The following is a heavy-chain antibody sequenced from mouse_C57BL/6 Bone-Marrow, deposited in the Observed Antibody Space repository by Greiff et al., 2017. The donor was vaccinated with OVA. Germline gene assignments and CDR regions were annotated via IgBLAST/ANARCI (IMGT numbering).Heavy chain of an antibody. J-gene: IGHJ4*01. D-gene: IGHD3-2*02. CDR1: GYTFTEYT. CDR2: FYPGSGSI. Sequence: VKLMESGAELVKPGASVKLSCKASGYTFTEYTIHWVKQRSGQGLEWIGWFYPGSGSIKYTAKFKDKATLTADKSSHTVYMVLRRLTSEDSAVYSCARHEDSSGYDAMDYWGQGTTVTVSS. CDR3: ARHEDSSGYDAMDY. V-gene: IGHV1-62-2*01.